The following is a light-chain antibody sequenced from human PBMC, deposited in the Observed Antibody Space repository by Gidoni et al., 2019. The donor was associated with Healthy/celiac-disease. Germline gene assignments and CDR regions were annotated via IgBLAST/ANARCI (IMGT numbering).Light chain of an antibody. V-gene: IGKV3-15*01. Sequence: EIVMTQSPATLSVSPGERATLSCRASQSVSSNLAWYQQKPGQAPRLLIYGASTRATGIPARFSGSGSGTEFTLTISSLQSEDFAVYYCQQYNNWPPRMYTFXXXTKLEIK. CDR3: QQYNNWPPRMYT. CDR2: GAS. J-gene: IGKJ2*01. CDR1: QSVSSN.